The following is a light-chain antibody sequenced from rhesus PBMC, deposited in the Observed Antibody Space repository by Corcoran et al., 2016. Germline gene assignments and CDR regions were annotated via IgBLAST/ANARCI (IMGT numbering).Light chain of an antibody. CDR2: KAA. J-gene: IGKJ1*01. CDR3: QQYTSRPWT. CDR1: QGISSW. Sequence: DIQMTQSPSSLSASVGDTVTITCRASQGISSWVGWYQQKPGKAPKHLIYKAAKLQSGVPSRVSGSGSGTDYTLTLSSLQSEDFATYYCQQYTSRPWTFGRGTKVEIK. V-gene: IGKV1-22*01.